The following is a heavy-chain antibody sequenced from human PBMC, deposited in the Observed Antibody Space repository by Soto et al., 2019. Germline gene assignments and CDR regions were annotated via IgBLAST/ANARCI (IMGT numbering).Heavy chain of an antibody. CDR3: ARTSEQNGMDV. V-gene: IGHV2-26*01. CDR2: IFSNDEK. J-gene: IGHJ6*02. Sequence: QVTLKESGPVLVKPTETLTLTCTVSGFSLSNARMGVSWIRQPPGKALEWLAHIFSNDEKSYSTSLKGRLTISKNTPKSQVVHTMTNKDPVDTATDYCARTSEQNGMDVWGQGTTVTVSS. D-gene: IGHD1-26*01. CDR1: GFSLSNARMG.